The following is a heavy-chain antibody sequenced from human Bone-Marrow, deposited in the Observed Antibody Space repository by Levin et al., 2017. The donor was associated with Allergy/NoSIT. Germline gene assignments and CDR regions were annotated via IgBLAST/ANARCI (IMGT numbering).Heavy chain of an antibody. CDR1: GYPLSKLS. CDR3: ATESWTARPPYYYYYGIDV. CDR2: FDHAVGKS. J-gene: IGHJ6*02. Sequence: VASVKVSCKVSGYPLSKLSVHWVRQAPGKGLEWLGGFDHAVGKSLFAEKFQGRVTTTEDTSTDIAYMELRSLTSEDTAVYFCATESWTARPPYYYYYGIDVWGQGTTVTVSS. V-gene: IGHV1-24*01. D-gene: IGHD6-6*01.